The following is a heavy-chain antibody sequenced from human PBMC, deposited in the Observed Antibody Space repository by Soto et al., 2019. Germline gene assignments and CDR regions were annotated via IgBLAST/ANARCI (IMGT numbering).Heavy chain of an antibody. D-gene: IGHD2-2*01. V-gene: IGHV3-48*01. J-gene: IGHJ4*02. CDR3: ARGEGLSIVVVPAAPFDY. Sequence: GGSLRLSCAASGFTFSSYSMNWVRQAPGKGLEWVSYISSSSSTIYYADSVKGRFTISRDNAKNSLYLQMNSLRAEDTAVYYCARGEGLSIVVVPAAPFDYWGQGTLVTVSS. CDR1: GFTFSSYS. CDR2: ISSSSSTI.